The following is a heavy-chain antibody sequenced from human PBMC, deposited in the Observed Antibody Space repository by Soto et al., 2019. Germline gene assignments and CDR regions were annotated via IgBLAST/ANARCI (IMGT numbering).Heavy chain of an antibody. J-gene: IGHJ6*02. D-gene: IGHD1-26*01. CDR3: ARAPWDPIVGITRGHYYYGMDV. V-gene: IGHV3-48*02. Sequence: PGGSLRLSCAASGFTFSSYAMSWVRQAPGKGLEWVSYISGSSSSTYYADSVKGRFTISRDNAKNSLYLQMNSLRDEDTAVYYCARAPWDPIVGITRGHYYYGMDVWGQGTTVTVSS. CDR2: ISGSSSST. CDR1: GFTFSSYA.